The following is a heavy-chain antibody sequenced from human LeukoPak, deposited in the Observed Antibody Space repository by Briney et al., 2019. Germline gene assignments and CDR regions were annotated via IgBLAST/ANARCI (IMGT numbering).Heavy chain of an antibody. V-gene: IGHV4-34*01. Sequence: SETLSLTCAVYGDSFSGYYWSWIRQPPGKGLEWIAEINHRGSAHYNPSLKSRVNISVDTSKNQFSLNLDSVTAADTAVYYCARSWAGMYYPFYYFDFWGQGTLVSVSS. CDR2: INHRGSA. D-gene: IGHD1-26*01. J-gene: IGHJ4*02. CDR1: GDSFSGYY. CDR3: ARSWAGMYYPFYYFDF.